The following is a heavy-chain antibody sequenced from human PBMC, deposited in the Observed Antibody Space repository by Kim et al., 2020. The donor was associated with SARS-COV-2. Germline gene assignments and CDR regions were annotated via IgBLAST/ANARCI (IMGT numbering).Heavy chain of an antibody. D-gene: IGHD6-13*01. CDR1: GGSISSYY. CDR3: PRSPSSWYYLVYSAWFDP. CDR2: IYYSGST. Sequence: SETLSLTCTVSGGSISSYYWSWIRQPPGKGLEWIGYIYYSGSTNYNPSLKSRVTISVDTSKNQFSLKLSSVTAADTAVNYCPRSPSSWYYLVYSAWFDP. V-gene: IGHV4-59*01. J-gene: IGHJ5*02.